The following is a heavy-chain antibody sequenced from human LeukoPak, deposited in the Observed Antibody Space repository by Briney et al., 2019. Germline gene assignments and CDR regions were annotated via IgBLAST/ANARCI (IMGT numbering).Heavy chain of an antibody. J-gene: IGHJ4*02. CDR2: INPSGGST. V-gene: IGHV1-46*01. CDR3: ARSAGTGGYFDY. D-gene: IGHD6-13*01. Sequence: ASVKVSCKASGYTFTSYYMHWVRQAPARGHEWMGIINPSGGSTSYAQKFQGRVTMTRDTSTSTVYMELSSLRSEDTAVYYCARSAGTGGYFDYWGQGTLVTVSS. CDR1: GYTFTSYY.